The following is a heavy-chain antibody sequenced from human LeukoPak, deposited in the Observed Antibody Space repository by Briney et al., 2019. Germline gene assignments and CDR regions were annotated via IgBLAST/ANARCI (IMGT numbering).Heavy chain of an antibody. V-gene: IGHV3-48*01. D-gene: IGHD1-26*01. CDR2: ISSSSTI. Sequence: GGSLRLSCAASGFTLSSYSMNWVRQAPGKGLEWVSYISSSSTIYYADSVKGRFTISRDNAKNSLYLQMNSLRAEDTAVYYCARNSRYSWFDPWGQGTLVTVSS. CDR1: GFTLSSYS. J-gene: IGHJ5*02. CDR3: ARNSRYSWFDP.